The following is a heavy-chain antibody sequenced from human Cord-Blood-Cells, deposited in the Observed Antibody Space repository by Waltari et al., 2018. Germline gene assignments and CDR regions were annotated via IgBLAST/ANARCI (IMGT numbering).Heavy chain of an antibody. CDR3: ARDGLSGGSGSYYYYYYMDV. CDR1: GYTFPSYA. Sequence: QVQLVQSGAEVKKPGASVKVSCKASGYTFPSYAMHWVRQAPGHRLEWMGWINAGNGNTKYSQKFQGRVTITRDTSASTAYMELSSLRSEDTAVYYCARDGLSGGSGSYYYYYYMDVWGKGTTVTVSS. CDR2: INAGNGNT. J-gene: IGHJ6*03. V-gene: IGHV1-3*01. D-gene: IGHD3-10*01.